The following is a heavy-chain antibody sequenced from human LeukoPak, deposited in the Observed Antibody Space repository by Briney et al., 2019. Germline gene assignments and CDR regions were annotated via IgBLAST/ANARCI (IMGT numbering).Heavy chain of an antibody. D-gene: IGHD6-19*01. CDR2: IHYSGST. V-gene: IGHV4-59*01. J-gene: IGHJ4*02. CDR1: GGSISSYY. CDR3: ARGQQWLVAIDY. Sequence: SETLSLTCTVSGGSISSYYWGRIRQPPGKGLDWIGNIHYSGSTNYNPSLKSRVTISVDTSKNQFSLKLSSVTAADTAVYYCARGQQWLVAIDYWGQGTLVIVSS.